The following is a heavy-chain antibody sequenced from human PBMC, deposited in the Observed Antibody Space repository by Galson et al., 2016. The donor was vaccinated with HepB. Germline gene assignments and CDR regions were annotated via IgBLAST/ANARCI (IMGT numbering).Heavy chain of an antibody. D-gene: IGHD5-12*01. J-gene: IGHJ4*02. V-gene: IGHV4-59*01. CDR2: IHDSGSA. CDR1: GGSNSDYY. Sequence: SETLSLTCTVSGGSNSDYYWSWIRQSPGKGLEWIAYIHDSGSATHNPSLRGRDTISMDRSKNEFSLRLTSVTAADTAVYYCARDQSYSSGYQSFDSWGQGILVTVSS. CDR3: ARDQSYSSGYQSFDS.